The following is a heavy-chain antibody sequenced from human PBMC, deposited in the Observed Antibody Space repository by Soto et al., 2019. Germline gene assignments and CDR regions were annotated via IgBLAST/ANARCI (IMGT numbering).Heavy chain of an antibody. CDR1: VYTFISYG. J-gene: IGHJ6*02. CDR3: ARDEVTAPGGMDV. CDR2: ISGYNGNT. V-gene: IGHV1-18*01. Sequence: ASEKVSCKASVYTFISYGISWVRQAPGQGLEWMGRISGYNGNTKYAEKVQGRVTMTTDTSTSTAYMELRSLRSDDTAVYYCARDEVTAPGGMDVWGQGTTVTVSS. D-gene: IGHD2-21*02.